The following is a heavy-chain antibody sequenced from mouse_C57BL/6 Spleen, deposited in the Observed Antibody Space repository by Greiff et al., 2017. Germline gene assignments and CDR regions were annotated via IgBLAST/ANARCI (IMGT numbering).Heavy chain of an antibody. CDR3: AVPVVDGGAMDY. Sequence: VQLQQSGPELVKPGASVKISCKASGYSFTGYYMNWVKQSPEKSLEWIGEINPSTGGTTYNQKFKAKATLTVDKSSSTAYMQLKSLTSEDSAVXYCAVPVVDGGAMDYWGQGTSVTVSS. D-gene: IGHD1-1*01. J-gene: IGHJ4*01. V-gene: IGHV1-42*01. CDR1: GYSFTGYY. CDR2: INPSTGGT.